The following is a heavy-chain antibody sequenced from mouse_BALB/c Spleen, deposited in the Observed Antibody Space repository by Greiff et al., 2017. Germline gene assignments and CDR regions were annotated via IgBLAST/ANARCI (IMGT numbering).Heavy chain of an antibody. CDR1: GYTFTDYA. CDR3: ARKGNYYAMDY. D-gene: IGHD2-1*01. CDR2: ISTYYGNT. J-gene: IGHJ4*01. Sequence: VKLMESGPELVRPGVSVKISCKGSGYTFTDYAMHWVKQSHAKSLEWIGVISTYYGNTNYNQKFKGKATMTVDKSSSTAYMELARLTSEDSAIYYCARKGNYYAMDYWGQGTSVTVSS. V-gene: IGHV1-67*01.